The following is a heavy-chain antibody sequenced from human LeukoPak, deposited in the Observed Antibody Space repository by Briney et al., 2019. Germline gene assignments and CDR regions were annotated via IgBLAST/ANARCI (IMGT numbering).Heavy chain of an antibody. CDR3: AREFTMSEVFDI. J-gene: IGHJ3*02. CDR1: GFTFSDHY. D-gene: IGHD3-22*01. CDR2: TRNKANNYTT. Sequence: GGSLRLSCAASGFTFSDHYMDWVRQAPGKGLEWVGRTRNKANNYTTEYAPSVKGRFTISRDDSKHSLYLKMYSLNTEHTAVYYCAREFTMSEVFDIWGQGTMVTVSS. V-gene: IGHV3-72*01.